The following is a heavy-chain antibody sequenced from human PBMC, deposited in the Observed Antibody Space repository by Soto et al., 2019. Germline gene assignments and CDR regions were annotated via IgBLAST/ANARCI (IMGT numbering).Heavy chain of an antibody. Sequence: QVQLVQSGAEVKKPGSSVKVSCKASGGTFSSYAISWVRQAPGQGLEWMGGIIPIFGTANYAQKFQGRVTITADESTSTAYMELSSLRSEDTAVYYCARGAGGEWELLRSDGGGYFDYWGQGTLVTVSS. CDR1: GGTFSSYA. D-gene: IGHD1-26*01. CDR2: IIPIFGTA. CDR3: ARGAGGEWELLRSDGGGYFDY. V-gene: IGHV1-69*12. J-gene: IGHJ4*02.